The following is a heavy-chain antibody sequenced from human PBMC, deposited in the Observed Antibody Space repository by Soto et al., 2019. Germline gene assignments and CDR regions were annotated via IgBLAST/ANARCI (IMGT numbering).Heavy chain of an antibody. CDR1: GGSISSGY. J-gene: IGHJ5*02. Sequence: QVQLQESDPGLVKPSETLSVSCTVSGGSISSGYWSWIRQPPGKGLEWIGYIYYSDSINYNPSLKSRVIISVDTSKNQFSLSLNSVTAADTAVYYCARAYYDTSGYGLDPWGQGTLVTVSS. V-gene: IGHV4-59*01. CDR3: ARAYYDTSGYGLDP. CDR2: IYYSDSI. D-gene: IGHD3-22*01.